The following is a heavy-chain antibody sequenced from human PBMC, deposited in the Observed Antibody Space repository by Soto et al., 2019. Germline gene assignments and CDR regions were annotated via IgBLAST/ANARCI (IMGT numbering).Heavy chain of an antibody. V-gene: IGHV5-51*01. CDR2: IHPSDCDS. D-gene: IGHD3-22*01. Sequence: ESLKISCKGSGYSFTSYSVGSVSHKPGKGVECMGIIHPSDCDSTYSPSFKGQVTISADKSISTAYLQWSSLKASDTAMYYCARQLPPDYNNRNGYYPGAFDYPGQRTLVTRSS. CDR1: GYSFTSYS. J-gene: IGHJ4*02. CDR3: ARQLPPDYNNRNGYYPGAFDY.